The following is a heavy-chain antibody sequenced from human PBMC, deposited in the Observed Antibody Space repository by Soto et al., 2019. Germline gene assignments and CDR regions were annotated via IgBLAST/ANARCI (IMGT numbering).Heavy chain of an antibody. D-gene: IGHD6-19*01. CDR1: GFTFSNYA. CDR2: ITYDGTNK. CDR3: AKDDLDAKGASRETVTGPVGHH. Sequence: QVQLVESGGGVVQPGRSLRLSCAAPGFTFSNYAMHWVRQAPGKGLEWVAVITYDGTNKYYADAVKGRFTISRDDSRKTVYLQMDSLIAEDAALYYCAKDDLDAKGASRETVTGPVGHHWGQGTLVTVAS. V-gene: IGHV3-30*18. J-gene: IGHJ5*02.